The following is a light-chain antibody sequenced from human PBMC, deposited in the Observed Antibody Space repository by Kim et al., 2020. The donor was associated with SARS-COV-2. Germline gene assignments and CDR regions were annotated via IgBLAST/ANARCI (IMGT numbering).Light chain of an antibody. CDR3: TSRDSNDNVV. CDR2: GKN. CDR1: SLRSYY. J-gene: IGLJ2*01. V-gene: IGLV3-19*01. Sequence: VAVGQTVRITSQGDSLRSYYATWYQQKPGQAPRLVIYGKNNRPSGIPDRFSGSSSGNTASLTITGTQAGDEADYYCTSRDSNDNVVFGGGTQLTVL.